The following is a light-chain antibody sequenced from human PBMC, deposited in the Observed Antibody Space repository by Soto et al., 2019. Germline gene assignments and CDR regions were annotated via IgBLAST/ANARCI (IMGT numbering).Light chain of an antibody. CDR1: SSNIGAGYD. V-gene: IGLV1-40*01. J-gene: IGLJ3*02. CDR3: QSYDGSLSGWV. CDR2: GNS. Sequence: QSVLTQPPSVSGAPGQRVTISCTESSSNIGAGYDVHWYQQLPGTAPKLLIYGNSNRPSGVPDRFSGSKSGTSASLAITGLQAEDEADYSCQSYDGSLSGWVFGGGTKLTVL.